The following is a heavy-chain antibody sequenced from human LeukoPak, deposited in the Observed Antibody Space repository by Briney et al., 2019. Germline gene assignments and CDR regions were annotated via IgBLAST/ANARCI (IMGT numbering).Heavy chain of an antibody. Sequence: GGSLRLSCAASGFTFSDYYMSWMRQAPGKGLEWVSYISSNGNTIYYADSVKGRFTISRDNAKNSLYLQMNSLRAEDTAVYYCARVLDRPYSSSWYGDYYYGMDVWGQGTTVTVSS. CDR1: GFTFSDYY. V-gene: IGHV3-11*04. J-gene: IGHJ6*02. CDR3: ARVLDRPYSSSWYGDYYYGMDV. D-gene: IGHD6-13*01. CDR2: ISSNGNTI.